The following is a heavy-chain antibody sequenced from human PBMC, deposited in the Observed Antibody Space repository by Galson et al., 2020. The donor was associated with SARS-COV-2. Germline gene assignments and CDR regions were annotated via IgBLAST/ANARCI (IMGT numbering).Heavy chain of an antibody. CDR2: INPISGGT. J-gene: IGHJ4*02. CDR1: GYTFTDYY. V-gene: IGHV1-2*04. CDR3: ARSRLAYCGGDCYSEGLNLDS. Sequence: ASVKVSCQASGYTFTDYYLHWVRQAPGQGLAWMRWINPISGGTNYAQKFQALVTMTRDTSISSAYMELSGLTHDDTAVYYCARSRLAYCGGDCYSEGLNLDSWGQGTLVTVSS. D-gene: IGHD2-21*02.